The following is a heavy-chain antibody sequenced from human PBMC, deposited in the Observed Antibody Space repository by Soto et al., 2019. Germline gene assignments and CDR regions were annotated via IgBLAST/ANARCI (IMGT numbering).Heavy chain of an antibody. Sequence: SETLSLTCAVYGGSFSGYYWSWIRQPPGTGLEWIGEINHSGSTNYNPSLKSRVTISVDTSKNQFSLKLSSVTAADTAVYYCARDEKTEMTTTYYYYYGMDVWGQGTTVTVSS. CDR2: INHSGST. CDR3: ARDEKTEMTTTYYYYYGMDV. CDR1: GGSFSGYY. D-gene: IGHD1-1*01. J-gene: IGHJ6*02. V-gene: IGHV4-34*01.